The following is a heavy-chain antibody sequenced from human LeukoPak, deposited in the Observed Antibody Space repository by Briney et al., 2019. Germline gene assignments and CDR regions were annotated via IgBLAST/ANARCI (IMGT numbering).Heavy chain of an antibody. CDR3: ARDYGDTAMFKLDTLYFDY. D-gene: IGHD5-18*01. V-gene: IGHV3-21*01. CDR1: GFTFDDYS. J-gene: IGHJ4*02. Sequence: PGGSLRLSCAASGFTFDDYSMNWVRQAPGKGLEWVSSISSSSSYIYYADSVKGRFTISRDNAKNSLYLQMNSLRAEDTAVCYCARDYGDTAMFKLDTLYFDYWGQGTLVTVSS. CDR2: ISSSSSYI.